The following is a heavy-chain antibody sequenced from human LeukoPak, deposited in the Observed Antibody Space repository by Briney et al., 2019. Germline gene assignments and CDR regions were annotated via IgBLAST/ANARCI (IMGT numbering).Heavy chain of an antibody. CDR1: GFTFSNYW. D-gene: IGHD3-10*01. CDR2: IKQDGSEI. CDR3: ARVSVWYYYGSGSSYFDI. Sequence: GGSLRLSCAASGFTFSNYWMSWVRQAPGKGLEWVANIKQDGSEIYYVDSVKGRFTISRDNAKSSLYLQMNSLRAEDTAVYYCARVSVWYYYGSGSSYFDIWGQGTLVTVSS. V-gene: IGHV3-7*03. J-gene: IGHJ4*02.